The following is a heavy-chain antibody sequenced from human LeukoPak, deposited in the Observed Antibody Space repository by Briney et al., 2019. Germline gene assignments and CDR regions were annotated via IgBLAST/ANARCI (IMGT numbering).Heavy chain of an antibody. CDR3: ARALRFLEWFSYYMDV. Sequence: PSETLSLTCTVSGGSISSYYWSWIRQPPGKGLEWIGYIYYSGSTNYNPSLKSRVTISVDTSKNQFSLKLSSVTAADTAVYYCARALRFLEWFSYYMDVWGKGTTVTVSS. CDR2: IYYSGST. CDR1: GGSISSYY. J-gene: IGHJ6*03. V-gene: IGHV4-59*08. D-gene: IGHD3-3*01.